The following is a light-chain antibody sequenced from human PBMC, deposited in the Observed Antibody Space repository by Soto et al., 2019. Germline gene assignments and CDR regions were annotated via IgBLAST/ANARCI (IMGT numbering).Light chain of an antibody. Sequence: DIQMTQSPSTLSGSVADRVTITCRASQTISSWLAWYKQKPGKAPRLLIYKASTLKSGVPSRFSGSGSGTEFTLTISRLEPEDFAVYYCQQYGSSGTFGQGTKVDNK. V-gene: IGKV1-5*03. CDR3: QQYGSSGT. CDR2: KAS. CDR1: QTISSW. J-gene: IGKJ1*01.